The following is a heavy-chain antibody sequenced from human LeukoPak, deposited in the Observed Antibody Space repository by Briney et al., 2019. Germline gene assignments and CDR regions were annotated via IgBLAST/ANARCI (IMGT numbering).Heavy chain of an antibody. CDR1: GGSFCSYA. J-gene: IGHJ4*02. CDR2: IIPIFGTA. CDR3: ASLSTYYYDSSGYYYGPIGFDY. Sequence: SVKVSCKASGGSFCSYAISWVRQAPGQGLEWMGGIIPIFGTANYAQKFQGRVTITTDESTSTAYMELSSLRSEDTAVYYCASLSTYYYDSSGYYYGPIGFDYWGQGTLVTVSS. D-gene: IGHD3-22*01. V-gene: IGHV1-69*05.